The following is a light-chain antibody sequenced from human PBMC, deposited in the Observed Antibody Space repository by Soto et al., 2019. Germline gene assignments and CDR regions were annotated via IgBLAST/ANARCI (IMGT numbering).Light chain of an antibody. CDR1: QSVSSN. CDR3: QQYKTYFRT. Sequence: EIVMTQSPATLSVSPGERATLSCRASQSVSSNLAWYQQKPGQAPRLLIYGASTRATGIPARFSGSGSGTEFTLTISSLQSEDFATYYCQQYKTYFRTFGQGTKVEI. V-gene: IGKV3-15*01. J-gene: IGKJ1*01. CDR2: GAS.